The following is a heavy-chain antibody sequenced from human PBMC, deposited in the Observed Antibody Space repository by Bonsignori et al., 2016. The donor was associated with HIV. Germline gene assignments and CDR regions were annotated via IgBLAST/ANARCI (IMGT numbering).Heavy chain of an antibody. CDR3: ARDLLRYYDFWRGYSGSVDY. Sequence: WVRQAPGQGLEWMGWINPNSGDTNYAQKFQGRVTMTRDTSISTAYMEMSRLRSDDTAVYYCARDLLRYYDFWRGYSGSVDYWGQGTLVTVSS. J-gene: IGHJ4*02. V-gene: IGHV1-2*02. CDR2: INPNSGDT. D-gene: IGHD3-3*01.